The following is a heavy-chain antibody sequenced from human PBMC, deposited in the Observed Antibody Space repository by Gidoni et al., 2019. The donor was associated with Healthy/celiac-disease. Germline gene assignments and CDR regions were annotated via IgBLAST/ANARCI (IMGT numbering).Heavy chain of an antibody. D-gene: IGHD2-2*01. CDR3: ARGRERYCSSTSCSRSAFDI. Sequence: QVQLQQWGAGLLKPSETLSLTCAVYGGSFSGYYWSWIRQPPGKGLAWIGEINHSGSTNYNPSLKSRVTISVDTSKNQFSLKLSSVTAADTAVYYCARGRERYCSSTSCSRSAFDIWGQGTMVTVSS. J-gene: IGHJ3*02. CDR2: INHSGST. V-gene: IGHV4-34*01. CDR1: GGSFSGYY.